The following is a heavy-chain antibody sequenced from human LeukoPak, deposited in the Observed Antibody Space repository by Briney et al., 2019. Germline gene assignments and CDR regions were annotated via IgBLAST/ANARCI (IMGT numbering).Heavy chain of an antibody. Sequence: GGSLRLSCAAPGFTFSDYAMNWVRQAPGKGLGWVSTISGSGGSTYYAGSVKGRFTISRDNSKNTLYLQMNSLRAEDTAVYYCAKLHNLNSDYWGQGTLVTVSS. V-gene: IGHV3-23*01. D-gene: IGHD1-14*01. CDR3: AKLHNLNSDY. J-gene: IGHJ4*02. CDR2: ISGSGGST. CDR1: GFTFSDYA.